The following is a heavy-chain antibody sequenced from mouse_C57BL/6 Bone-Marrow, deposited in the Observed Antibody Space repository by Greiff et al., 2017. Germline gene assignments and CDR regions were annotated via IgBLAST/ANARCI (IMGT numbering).Heavy chain of an antibody. J-gene: IGHJ2*01. Sequence: VHVKQSGTVLARPGASVKMSCKTSGYTFTSYWMHWVKQRPGQGLEWIGAIYPGNSDTSYNQKFKGKAKLTAVTSASTAYMELSSLTNEDSAVYYCTRSYYGSSPDLDYWGQGTTLTVSS. D-gene: IGHD1-1*01. CDR1: GYTFTSYW. CDR3: TRSYYGSSPDLDY. V-gene: IGHV1-5*01. CDR2: IYPGNSDT.